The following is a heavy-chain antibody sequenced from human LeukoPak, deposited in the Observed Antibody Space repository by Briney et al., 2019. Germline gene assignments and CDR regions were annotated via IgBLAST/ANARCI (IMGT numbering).Heavy chain of an antibody. D-gene: IGHD3-22*01. J-gene: IGHJ4*02. Sequence: ASVKVSCKASGYTFTSSGISWVRQAPGQGLEWMGWISAYNGNTNYAQKLPGRVTMTTDTSTSTAYMELRSLRSDDTAVYYCARVSAYYYDSSGYCGLDYWGQGTLVTVSS. CDR2: ISAYNGNT. CDR3: ARVSAYYYDSSGYCGLDY. CDR1: GYTFTSSG. V-gene: IGHV1-18*01.